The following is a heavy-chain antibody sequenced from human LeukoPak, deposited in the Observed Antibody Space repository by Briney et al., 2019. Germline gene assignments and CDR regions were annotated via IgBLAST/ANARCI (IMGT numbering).Heavy chain of an antibody. V-gene: IGHV4-59*01. J-gene: IGHJ4*02. Sequence: SETLSLTCTVSGVSISSYYWSWVRQPPGKGLEWIGYIYYSGSTNYNPSLKSRVTISVDTSKNQFSLKLSSATAADTAVYYCAREAGTTRFDYWGQGTLVTVSS. D-gene: IGHD1-7*01. CDR1: GVSISSYY. CDR3: AREAGTTRFDY. CDR2: IYYSGST.